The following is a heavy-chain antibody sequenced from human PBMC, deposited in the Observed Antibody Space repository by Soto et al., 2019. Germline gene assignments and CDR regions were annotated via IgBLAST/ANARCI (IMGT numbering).Heavy chain of an antibody. CDR3: ARVPPGYGDYVPFDY. CDR1: GYTFSSYG. V-gene: IGHV1-18*01. CDR2: ISAYNGNT. Sequence: QVQLVQSGAEVKKPGASVKVSCKASGYTFSSYGISWVRQAPGQGLEWMGWISAYNGNTNYAQKRQGRLTMTTDTSTNTAYLELRSLRSDDTAAYYCARVPPGYGDYVPFDYWGQGTLVTVSS. J-gene: IGHJ4*02. D-gene: IGHD4-17*01.